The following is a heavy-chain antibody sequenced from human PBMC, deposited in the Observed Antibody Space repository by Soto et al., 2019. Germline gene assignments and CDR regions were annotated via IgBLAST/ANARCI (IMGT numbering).Heavy chain of an antibody. Sequence: EVQLLESGGGLVQPGGSLRLSCAASGFTFSSYAMSWVRQAPGKGLEWVSAISGSGGSTYYADSVKGRFTISRDNSKKTLYLQMTSLRAEDTAVYYCAKPIAPTVTTGWFDPWGQGTLVTVSS. CDR3: AKPIAPTVTTGWFDP. CDR1: GFTFSSYA. V-gene: IGHV3-23*01. J-gene: IGHJ5*02. CDR2: ISGSGGST. D-gene: IGHD4-4*01.